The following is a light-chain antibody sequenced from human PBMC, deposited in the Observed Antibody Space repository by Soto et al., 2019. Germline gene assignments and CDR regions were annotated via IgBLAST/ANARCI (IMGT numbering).Light chain of an antibody. CDR1: QTVRGIY. Sequence: PGERATVSCRASQTVRGIYLAWYQQKPGQAPRLLIYGGSSRATGIPDRFSGSGSGTDFTLTISDVQPEDFAVYYCHQRQSWPRTFGQGTKVDTK. CDR3: HQRQSWPRT. CDR2: GGS. V-gene: IGKV3D-20*02. J-gene: IGKJ1*01.